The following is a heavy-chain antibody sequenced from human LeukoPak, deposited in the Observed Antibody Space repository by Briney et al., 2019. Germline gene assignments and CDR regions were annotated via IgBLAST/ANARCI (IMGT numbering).Heavy chain of an antibody. V-gene: IGHV3-30*02. Sequence: GGSLRLSCAASGFTFSSYGMHWVRQAPGKGLEWVAFIRYDGSNKYYADSVKGRFTISRDNSKNTLYLQMNSLRAEDTAVYYCAKGFTMVRGVPFDYWGQGTLVTVSS. CDR3: AKGFTMVRGVPFDY. CDR1: GFTFSSYG. J-gene: IGHJ4*02. CDR2: IRYDGSNK. D-gene: IGHD3-10*01.